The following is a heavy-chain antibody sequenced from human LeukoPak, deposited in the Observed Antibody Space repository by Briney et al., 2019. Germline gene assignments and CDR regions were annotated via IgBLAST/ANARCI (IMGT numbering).Heavy chain of an antibody. CDR1: GFTLSSYD. V-gene: IGHV3-48*03. Sequence: GGSLRLSCAATGFTLSSYDLNWLRQAPGKGLEWVSYISSSGSTIYYADSVKGRFTISRDNAKNSLYLQINSLRAEDAAVDYCAKDSATHYYFCIGYYPFAPHDYWGQGTLVTVSS. CDR2: ISSSGSTI. D-gene: IGHD3-3*01. CDR3: AKDSATHYYFCIGYYPFAPHDY. J-gene: IGHJ4*02.